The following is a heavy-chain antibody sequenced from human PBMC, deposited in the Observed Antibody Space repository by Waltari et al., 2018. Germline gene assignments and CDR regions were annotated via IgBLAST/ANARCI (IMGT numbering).Heavy chain of an antibody. V-gene: IGHV1-8*02. D-gene: IGHD5-12*01. CDR1: GYTFFTYK. CDR3: AKGRDVNAGYDYNWFDT. CDR2: MNPNNGDR. J-gene: IGHJ5*02. Sequence: QVQLVQSGAEVMKPGASVKVSCQASGYTFFTYKINWVRKAPGQGLEWMGWMNPNNGDRAYAQKFQGRVTMTRDTSINTAYMELSSLTSEDTALYYCAKGRDVNAGYDYNWFDTWGQGTLVTVSS.